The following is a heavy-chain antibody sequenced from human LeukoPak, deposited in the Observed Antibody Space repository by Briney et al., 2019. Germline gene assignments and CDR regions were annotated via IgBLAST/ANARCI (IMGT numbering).Heavy chain of an antibody. Sequence: SETLSLTCTVSGGSISSSSYYWGWIRQPPGKGLEWIGSIYYSGSTYYNPSLKSRVTISVDTSKNQFSLKLSSVTAADTAVYYCARLRVGATMVDYWGQGTLVTVSS. J-gene: IGHJ4*02. V-gene: IGHV4-39*07. CDR1: GGSISSSSYY. CDR2: IYYSGST. D-gene: IGHD1-26*01. CDR3: ARLRVGATMVDY.